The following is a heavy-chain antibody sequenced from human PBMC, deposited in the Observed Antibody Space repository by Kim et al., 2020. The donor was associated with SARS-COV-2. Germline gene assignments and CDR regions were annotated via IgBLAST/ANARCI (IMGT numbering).Heavy chain of an antibody. Sequence: ASVKVSCKASGYTFTSYGISWVRQAPGQGLEWMGWISAYNGNTNYAQKLQGRVTMTTDTSTSTAYMELRSLRSDDTAVYYCARDYVWGSYRYTSDYWGQGTLVTVSS. CDR1: GYTFTSYG. V-gene: IGHV1-18*01. J-gene: IGHJ4*02. CDR3: ARDYVWGSYRYTSDY. CDR2: ISAYNGNT. D-gene: IGHD3-16*02.